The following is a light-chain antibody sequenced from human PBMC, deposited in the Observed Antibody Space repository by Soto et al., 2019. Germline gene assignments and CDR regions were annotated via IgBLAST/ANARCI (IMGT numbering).Light chain of an antibody. J-gene: IGKJ4*01. Sequence: EIVLTQSPGTLSLSPGERATFSCRASQSVSNSSLAWYHQKPGQAPRLLLFAASRRATGIPDTFSGSGSGTDFTLTISRLEPEDFATYHCQQTYSDISFGGGTKVE. CDR3: QQTYSDIS. CDR1: QSVSNSS. V-gene: IGKV3-20*01. CDR2: AAS.